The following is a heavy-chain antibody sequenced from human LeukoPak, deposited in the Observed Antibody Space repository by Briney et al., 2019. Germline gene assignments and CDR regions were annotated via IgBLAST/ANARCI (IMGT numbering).Heavy chain of an antibody. J-gene: IGHJ4*02. V-gene: IGHV4-61*02. CDR2: IYTSGST. D-gene: IGHD4-23*01. CDR1: GGSISSGSYF. Sequence: SETLSLTCTVSGGSISSGSYFWSWIRQPAGEGLEWIGRIYTSGSTNYNPSLKSRVTISVDTSKNQFSLKLSSVTAADTAVYSCAAGVSPMRVRLTFDYWGQGTLVTVSS. CDR3: AAGVSPMRVRLTFDY.